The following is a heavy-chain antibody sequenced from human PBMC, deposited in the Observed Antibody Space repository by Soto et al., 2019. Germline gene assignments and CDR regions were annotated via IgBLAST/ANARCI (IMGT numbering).Heavy chain of an antibody. CDR1: GVTFTTYS. CDR3: ARDAGSWGY. Sequence: EVQLVASGGGLVQPGGSLRLSFAASGVTFTTYSMNWVRQAPGKGREWVSYISSSSSTTYYADSVKGRFTISRDNAKNSLYLQMNSLRDEDTAVYYCARDAGSWGYWGQGTLVTVSS. CDR2: ISSSSSTT. V-gene: IGHV3-48*02. J-gene: IGHJ4*02. D-gene: IGHD3-10*01.